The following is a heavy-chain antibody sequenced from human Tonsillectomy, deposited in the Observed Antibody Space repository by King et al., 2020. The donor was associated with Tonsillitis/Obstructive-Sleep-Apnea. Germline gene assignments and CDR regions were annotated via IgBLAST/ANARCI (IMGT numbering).Heavy chain of an antibody. CDR3: LRGGGPTKGGFDI. V-gene: IGHV3-49*03. D-gene: IGHD5-12*01. CDR1: GFTFGDYT. Sequence: VQLVESGGGLAQPGRSLRLSCTGSGFTFGDYTVNWLRQAPGKGLEWIGFIRTKAYGGTTEYAAPVKGRFTISRHDSRSIAYLQMNSLKIEDTAVYYCLRGGGPTKGGFDIWGQGTMVTVSS. J-gene: IGHJ3*02. CDR2: IRTKAYGGTT.